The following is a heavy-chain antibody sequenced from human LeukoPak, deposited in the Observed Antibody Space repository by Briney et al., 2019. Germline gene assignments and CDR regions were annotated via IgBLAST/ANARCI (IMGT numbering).Heavy chain of an antibody. CDR1: GFTFSSYW. J-gene: IGHJ6*03. CDR2: IKQDGSEK. V-gene: IGHV3-7*01. Sequence: PGGSLRLSCAASGFTFSSYWMSWVRQAPGKGLEWVANIKQDGSEKYYVDSVKGRFTISRDNAKNSLYLQMNSLRAEDTAVYYCTTAKLERRGYYYYMDVWGKGTTVTISS. D-gene: IGHD1-1*01. CDR3: TTAKLERRGYYYYMDV.